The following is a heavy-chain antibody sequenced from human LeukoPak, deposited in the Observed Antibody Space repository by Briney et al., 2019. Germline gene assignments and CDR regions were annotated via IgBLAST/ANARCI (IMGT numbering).Heavy chain of an antibody. CDR3: ARDQGCSSTSCYIYWFDP. J-gene: IGHJ5*02. CDR2: IIPIFGTA. CDR1: GGTFSSYA. V-gene: IGHV1-69*13. D-gene: IGHD2-2*02. Sequence: SVKVSCKASGGTFSSYAISWVRQAPGQGLEWMGGIIPIFGTANYAQKFQGRVTITADESTSTAYMELRSLRSDDTAVYYCARDQGCSSTSCYIYWFDPWGQGTLVTVSS.